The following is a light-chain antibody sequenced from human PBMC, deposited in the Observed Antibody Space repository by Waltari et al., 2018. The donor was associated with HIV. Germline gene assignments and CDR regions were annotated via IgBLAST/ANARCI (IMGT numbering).Light chain of an antibody. J-gene: IGKJ2*01. CDR3: QQYGNSPRT. Sequence: EIVLTQSPGTLSLSPGERATLSCRASQSVISDYLAWYQQKRGQAPRLLIFGASSRATGSPDRFSGSGSGTDFTLTISRLEPEDFAMYYCQQYGNSPRTFGQGTKLEFK. CDR1: QSVISDY. CDR2: GAS. V-gene: IGKV3-20*01.